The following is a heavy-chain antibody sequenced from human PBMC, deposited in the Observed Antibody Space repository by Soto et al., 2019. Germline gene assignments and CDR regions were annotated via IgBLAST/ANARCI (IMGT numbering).Heavy chain of an antibody. Sequence: PSETLSLTCTVSGGSISSSSYYWGWIRQPPGKGLEWIGSIYYSGSTYYNPSLKSRVTISVDTSKNQFSLKLSSVTAADTAVYYCARHWETDDYVDYVRSFDYWGQGTLVTV. J-gene: IGHJ4*02. D-gene: IGHD4-17*01. CDR1: GGSISSSSYY. CDR2: IYYSGST. CDR3: ARHWETDDYVDYVRSFDY. V-gene: IGHV4-39*01.